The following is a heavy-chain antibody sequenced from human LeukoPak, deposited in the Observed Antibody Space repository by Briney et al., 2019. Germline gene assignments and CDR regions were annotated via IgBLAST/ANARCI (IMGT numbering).Heavy chain of an antibody. J-gene: IGHJ4*02. Sequence: GGSLRLSCGASGFTSSNYGMLWVRQAPGKGLEWVAFIRYDGNNLLYADSVKGRFTISRDNSKNTLYLHIKSLRAEDTAVYYCAKDNPLDYWGQGTLVIVSS. CDR2: IRYDGNNL. D-gene: IGHD1-14*01. V-gene: IGHV3-30*02. CDR1: GFTSSNYG. CDR3: AKDNPLDY.